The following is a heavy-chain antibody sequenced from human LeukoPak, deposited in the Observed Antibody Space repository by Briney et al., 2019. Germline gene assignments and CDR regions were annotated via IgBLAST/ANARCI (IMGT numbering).Heavy chain of an antibody. J-gene: IGHJ6*02. CDR3: ARSYSTHRHMDV. V-gene: IGHV3-33*01. Sequence: GRSLRLSCAASGFTFSSYGMHWVRQAPGKGLEWVAVIWYDGSNKYYADSVKGRFTISRDNSKNTLYLQMNSMRPEDTAVYYCARSYSTHRHMDVWGQGTSVTVSS. CDR1: GFTFSSYG. D-gene: IGHD6-13*01. CDR2: IWYDGSNK.